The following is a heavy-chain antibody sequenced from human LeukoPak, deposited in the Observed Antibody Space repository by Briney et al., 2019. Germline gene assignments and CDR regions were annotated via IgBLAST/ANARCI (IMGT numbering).Heavy chain of an antibody. CDR3: TTVVLYDFWSGYLLDGMDV. Sequence: PGGSLRLSCAASGFTFSNAWMSWVRQAPGKGLEWVGRIKSKTDGGTTDYAAPVKGRFTISRDDSKNTLYLQMNSVKTEDTAVYYCTTVVLYDFWSGYLLDGMDVWGQGTTVTVSS. J-gene: IGHJ6*02. D-gene: IGHD3-3*01. CDR2: IKSKTDGGTT. V-gene: IGHV3-15*01. CDR1: GFTFSNAW.